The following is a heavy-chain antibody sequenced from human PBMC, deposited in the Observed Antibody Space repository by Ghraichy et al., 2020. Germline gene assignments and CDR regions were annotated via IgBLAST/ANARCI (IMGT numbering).Heavy chain of an antibody. CDR3: AKDGDIGYCSSTSCLNWFDP. CDR2: ISGSGGST. CDR1: GFTFSSYA. D-gene: IGHD2-2*01. V-gene: IGHV3-23*01. J-gene: IGHJ5*02. Sequence: GGSLRLSCAASGFTFSSYAMSWVRQAPGKGLEWVSAISGSGGSTYYADSVKGRFTIPRDNSKNTLYLQMNSLRAEDTAVYYCAKDGDIGYCSSTSCLNWFDPWGQGTLVTVSS.